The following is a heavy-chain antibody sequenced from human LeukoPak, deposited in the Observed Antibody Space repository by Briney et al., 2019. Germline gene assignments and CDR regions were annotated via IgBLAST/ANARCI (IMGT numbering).Heavy chain of an antibody. J-gene: IGHJ4*02. Sequence: GASVKVSCKASGYTFTGYYMHWVRQAPGQGLEWMGWINPNSGGTNYAQKFQGRVTMTRDTSTSTVYMELSSLRSEDTAVYYCADLGYCSSTSCSQTDYWGQGTLVTVSS. D-gene: IGHD2-2*01. CDR1: GYTFTGYY. CDR2: INPNSGGT. V-gene: IGHV1-2*02. CDR3: ADLGYCSSTSCSQTDY.